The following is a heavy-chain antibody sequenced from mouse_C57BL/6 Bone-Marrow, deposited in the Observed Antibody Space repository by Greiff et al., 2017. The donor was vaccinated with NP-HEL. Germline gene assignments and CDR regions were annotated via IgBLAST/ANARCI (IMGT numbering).Heavy chain of an antibody. D-gene: IGHD1-1*01. CDR2: ISDGGSYT. Sequence: EVKLVESGGGLVKPGGSLKLSCAASGFTFSSYAMSWVRQTPEKRLEWVATISDGGSYTYYPDNVKGRFTISRDNAKNNLYLQMSHLKSEDTAMYYCARSTVVADYWGQGTTLTVSS. J-gene: IGHJ2*01. CDR3: ARSTVVADY. CDR1: GFTFSSYA. V-gene: IGHV5-4*03.